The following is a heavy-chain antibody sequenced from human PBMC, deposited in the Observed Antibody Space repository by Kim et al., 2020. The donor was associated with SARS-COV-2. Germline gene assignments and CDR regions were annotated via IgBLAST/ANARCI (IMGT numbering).Heavy chain of an antibody. CDR2: IWYDGSNK. CDR3: AKDIGTIAVAGERYGMDV. D-gene: IGHD6-19*01. V-gene: IGHV3-33*06. CDR1: GFTVSSYG. Sequence: GGSLRLSCAASGFTVSSYGMHWVRQAPGKGLEWVAVIWYDGSNKYYADSVKGRFTISRDNSKNTLYLQMNSLRAEDTAVYYCAKDIGTIAVAGERYGMDVWGQGTTVTVSS. J-gene: IGHJ6*02.